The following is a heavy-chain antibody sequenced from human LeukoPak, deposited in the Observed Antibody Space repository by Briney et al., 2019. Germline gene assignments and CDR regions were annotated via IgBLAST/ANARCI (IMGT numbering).Heavy chain of an antibody. J-gene: IGHJ4*02. V-gene: IGHV4-39*07. CDR2: IYYSGST. D-gene: IGHD3-10*01. CDR3: ARDRRRYGLSDY. Sequence: PSETVSLTCTVSGGSISSSSYYWGWIRQPPGKGLEWIGSIYYSGSTYYNPSLRSRVTISVDTSKNQFSLKLSSVTAEDTAVYYCARDRRRYGLSDYWGQGTLVTVSS. CDR1: GGSISSSSYY.